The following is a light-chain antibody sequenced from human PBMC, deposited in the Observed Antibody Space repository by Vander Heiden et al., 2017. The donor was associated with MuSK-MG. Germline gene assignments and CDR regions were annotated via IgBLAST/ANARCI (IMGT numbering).Light chain of an antibody. CDR2: AAS. J-gene: IGKJ1*01. Sequence: DIRMTQSPSSLSASVGDRVTITCRASQSISSYLNWYQQKPGKAPKLLIYAASSLQSGVPSRFSGSGSGTDFTLTISRLQPEDFATYYCQQSDSTLWTFGQGTKVEIK. CDR3: QQSDSTLWT. CDR1: QSISSY. V-gene: IGKV1-39*01.